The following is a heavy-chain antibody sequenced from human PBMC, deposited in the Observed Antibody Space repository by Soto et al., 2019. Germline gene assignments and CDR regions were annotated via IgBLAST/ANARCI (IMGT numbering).Heavy chain of an antibody. V-gene: IGHV1-18*01. J-gene: IGHJ3*01. CDR1: GYIFNKYG. D-gene: IGHD2-21*01. CDR2: ISAFNGYT. CDR3: ARGRGVVIPAGTPDSFDV. Sequence: GASVKVSCKASGYIFNKYGFNWVRQAPGQGLEWMGRISAFNGYTNFAQKFQGRVTLTTDTSTNTAYMELSSLRSDDTAIYYCARGRGVVIPAGTPDSFDVWRQRTMVTVSS.